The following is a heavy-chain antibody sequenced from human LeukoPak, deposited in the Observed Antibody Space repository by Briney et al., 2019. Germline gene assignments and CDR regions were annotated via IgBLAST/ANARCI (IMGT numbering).Heavy chain of an antibody. V-gene: IGHV4-39*07. Sequence: SETLSLTCTVSGGSISSSSYYWGWIRQPPGKGLEWIGSIYYSGSTNYNPSLKSRVTISVDTSKNQFSLKLSSVTAADTAVYYCATRRYCSGGSCYSRAFDIWGQGTMVTVSS. CDR3: ATRRYCSGGSCYSRAFDI. CDR2: IYYSGST. CDR1: GGSISSSSYY. J-gene: IGHJ3*02. D-gene: IGHD2-15*01.